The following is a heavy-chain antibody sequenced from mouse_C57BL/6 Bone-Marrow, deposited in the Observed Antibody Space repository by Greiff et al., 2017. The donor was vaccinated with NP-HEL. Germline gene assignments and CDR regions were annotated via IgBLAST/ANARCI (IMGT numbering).Heavy chain of an antibody. CDR1: GFSLTSYG. V-gene: IGHV2-6*01. Sequence: VQLKGSGPGLVAPSQSLSITCTVSGFSLTSYGVDWVRQSPGKGLEWLGVIWGVGSTNYNSALKSRLSISKDNSKSQVFLKMNSLQTDDTAMYYCARRGYSNYFYAMDYWGQGTSVTVSS. J-gene: IGHJ4*01. D-gene: IGHD2-5*01. CDR3: ARRGYSNYFYAMDY. CDR2: IWGVGST.